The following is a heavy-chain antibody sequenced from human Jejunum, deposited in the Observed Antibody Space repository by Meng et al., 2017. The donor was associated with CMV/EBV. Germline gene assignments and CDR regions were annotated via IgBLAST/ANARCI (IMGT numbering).Heavy chain of an antibody. V-gene: IGHV3-23*01. CDR3: AKQGYRNDLDL. CDR2: SSASGGTT. D-gene: IGHD4-11*01. Sequence: AASGFTFNSYALAWVRQAPGKGLEWVSTSSASGGTTYYADAVMGRFTTSRDSSKSTLYLQLNSLRVEDTAVYYCAKQGYRNDLDLWGQGTQVTVSS. CDR1: GFTFNSYA. J-gene: IGHJ5*02.